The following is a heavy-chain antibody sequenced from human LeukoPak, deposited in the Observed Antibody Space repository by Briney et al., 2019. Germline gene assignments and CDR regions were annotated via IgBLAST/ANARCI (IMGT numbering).Heavy chain of an antibody. CDR1: GGSVSSYY. CDR3: ARARYANAWYAFDN. CDR2: LSHSGSS. Sequence: SETLSLTCTVSGGSVSSYYWSWIRQPPGRGLEWIGYLSHSGSSDSNPSLKSRVTILVDTSKNQFSLKLTSVTAADTAVYYCARARYANAWYAFDNWGQGTMVTVSS. V-gene: IGHV4-59*02. D-gene: IGHD2-2*01. J-gene: IGHJ3*02.